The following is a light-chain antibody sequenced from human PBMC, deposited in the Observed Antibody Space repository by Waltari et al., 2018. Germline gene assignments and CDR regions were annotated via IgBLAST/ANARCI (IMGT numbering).Light chain of an antibody. J-gene: IGKJ2*01. Sequence: VIWMTQSPSLLPASLGDRVTITCRMSQGISTYLAWYQQNPGRAPDLMSYGASILHSGVPSRFSGSGSGTDFTLTISSLQSEDVATYYCQQYNNWPLGYIFGQGTKLEIK. CDR1: QGISTY. V-gene: IGKV1D-8*03. CDR2: GAS. CDR3: QQYNNWPLGYI.